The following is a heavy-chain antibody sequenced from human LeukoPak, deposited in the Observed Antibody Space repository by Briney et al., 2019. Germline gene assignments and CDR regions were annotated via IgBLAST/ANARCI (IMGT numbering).Heavy chain of an antibody. V-gene: IGHV3-30*02. CDR3: AKEEYSNYIYDY. Sequence: GGSLRLSCATSGFTFSSYGMHWVRLAPGKGLEWVAFIRYDGSNKYYADSVKGRFTISRDNSKKTLYLQMNSLRAEDTAVYYCAKEEYSNYIYDYWGQGTPVTVSS. CDR1: GFTFSSYG. CDR2: IRYDGSNK. D-gene: IGHD4-11*01. J-gene: IGHJ4*02.